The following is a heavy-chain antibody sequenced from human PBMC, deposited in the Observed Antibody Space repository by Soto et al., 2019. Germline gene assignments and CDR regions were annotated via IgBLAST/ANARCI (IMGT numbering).Heavy chain of an antibody. CDR1: GGSISSGCYY. CDR3: ARDRTTVTRTNWFDP. V-gene: IGHV4-31*03. Sequence: SETLSLTCTVSGGSISSGCYYWSWIRQHPGKGLEWIGYIYYSGSTYYNPSLKSRVTISVDTSKNQFSLKLSSVTAADTAVYYCARDRTTVTRTNWFDPWGQGTLVTVSS. D-gene: IGHD4-4*01. CDR2: IYYSGST. J-gene: IGHJ5*02.